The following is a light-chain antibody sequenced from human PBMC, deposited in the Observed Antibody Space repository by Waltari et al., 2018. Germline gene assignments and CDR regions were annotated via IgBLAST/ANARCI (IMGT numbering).Light chain of an antibody. CDR3: QHYNQRPPPR. J-gene: IGKJ2*03. Sequence: EIVMTQSPATLSVSPGERVTLSCRASQTVGSNLAWYQQKPGQAPRLLMYGASTRATGVPTRYTGSGSGTEFTLTINSHPSEDFAVYYCQHYNQRPPPRFGQRTTLEIK. CDR1: QTVGSN. V-gene: IGKV3-15*01. CDR2: GAS.